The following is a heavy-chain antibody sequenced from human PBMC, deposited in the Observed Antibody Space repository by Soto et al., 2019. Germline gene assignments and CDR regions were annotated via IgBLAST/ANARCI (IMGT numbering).Heavy chain of an antibody. V-gene: IGHV6-1*01. CDR1: GDSVSSNSAG. D-gene: IGHD1-26*01. J-gene: IGHJ4*01. CDR2: TYYRSKWYY. Sequence: QVQLQQSGPGLVKPSQTLSLTCAITGDSVSSNSAGWSWVRQSPSRGLEWLGRTYYRSKWYYEYAVSVRGRITSNPDTSKDQFSLQLNSVTPEGTAVYFCARVEQYSGRIFDYWGQGTLVSVSS. CDR3: ARVEQYSGRIFDY.